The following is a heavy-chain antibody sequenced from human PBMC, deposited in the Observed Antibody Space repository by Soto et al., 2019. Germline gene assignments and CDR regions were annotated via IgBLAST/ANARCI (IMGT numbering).Heavy chain of an antibody. CDR3: ARESVGDYQHLDY. D-gene: IGHD4-17*01. CDR2: VIPIRGVV. Sequence: QVQVVQSGAEVKKPGSSVKVSCKASGGSYSTYTITWVRQAPGQGLEWMGRVIPIRGVVNYAQKFQGKVNITADKSTSTAYMEVSSLRSDDTAVYYCARESVGDYQHLDYWGQGTLVTVSS. CDR1: GGSYSTYT. J-gene: IGHJ4*01. V-gene: IGHV1-69*08.